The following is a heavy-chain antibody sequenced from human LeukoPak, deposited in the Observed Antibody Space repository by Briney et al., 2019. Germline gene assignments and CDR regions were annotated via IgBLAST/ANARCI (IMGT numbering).Heavy chain of an antibody. D-gene: IGHD2-15*01. CDR2: ISSSGSAI. J-gene: IGHJ4*02. Sequence: PGGSLRPSCAASGFTLSSYEMNWVRQAPGKGLEWVSYISSSGSAIYYADSVKGRFTISRDNAKNSLYLQMNSLRAEDTAVYYCARVSSDGSFSDFWGQGTLVTVSS. CDR3: ARVSSDGSFSDF. V-gene: IGHV3-48*03. CDR1: GFTLSSYE.